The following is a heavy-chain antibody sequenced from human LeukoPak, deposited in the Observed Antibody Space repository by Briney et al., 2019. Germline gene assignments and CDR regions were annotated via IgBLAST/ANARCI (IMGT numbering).Heavy chain of an antibody. V-gene: IGHV1-2*02. Sequence: GSSVTVSCKASGYTFTHDYMHWVRQARGQGLEFMGWINPDTGFTNYAQKFQGRVTMTRDTSITTAYMEIKSLTSDDTAVYYCVPTSEDYTSNWNVWGPGTLVTVSS. CDR1: GYTFTHDY. CDR3: VPTSEDYTSNWNV. D-gene: IGHD1-1*01. CDR2: INPDTGFT. J-gene: IGHJ4*02.